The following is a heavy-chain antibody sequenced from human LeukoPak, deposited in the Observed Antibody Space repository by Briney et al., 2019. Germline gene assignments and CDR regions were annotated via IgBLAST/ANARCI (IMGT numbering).Heavy chain of an antibody. CDR3: AKDIYRRGGGYYYYYYGMDV. CDR2: ISYDGSNK. J-gene: IGHJ6*02. D-gene: IGHD3-16*02. CDR1: GFTFSSYG. V-gene: IGHV3-30*18. Sequence: PGRSLRLSCAASGFTFSSYGMHWVRQAPGKGLEWVAVISYDGSNKYYADSVKGRFTISRDNSKNTLYLQMNSLRAEDTAVYYCAKDIYRRGGGYYYYYYGMDVWGQGTTVTVSS.